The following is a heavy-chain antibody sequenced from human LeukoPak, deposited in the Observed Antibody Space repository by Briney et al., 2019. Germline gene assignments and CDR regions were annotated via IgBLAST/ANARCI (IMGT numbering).Heavy chain of an antibody. D-gene: IGHD2-15*01. Sequence: GGSLRLSCAASGFTFSSYAMSWVRAAPGKGLECVLAISGSGGSTYYADSVKGRFTISRDNYKNTQYLQMNSLTAEDTAVYYCAKNGGDRRYCSGGSCYYSFDYWGQGTLVTVSS. CDR2: ISGSGGST. CDR3: AKNGGDRRYCSGGSCYYSFDY. V-gene: IGHV3-23*01. CDR1: GFTFSSYA. J-gene: IGHJ4*02.